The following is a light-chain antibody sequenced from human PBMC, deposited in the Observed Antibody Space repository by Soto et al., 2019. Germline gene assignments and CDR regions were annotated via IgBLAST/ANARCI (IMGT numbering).Light chain of an antibody. CDR2: DVS. J-gene: IGLJ2*01. Sequence: QSARTQPASVSGSPGQSITISCIGTSSDIGYYNYVSWYQQHPEKAPKLMIYDVSSRPSGVSNRFSGSKSGNAASLTISGLQAEDEADYYCISYTSSSTLVFGGGTKLTVL. V-gene: IGLV2-14*03. CDR3: ISYTSSSTLV. CDR1: SSDIGYYNY.